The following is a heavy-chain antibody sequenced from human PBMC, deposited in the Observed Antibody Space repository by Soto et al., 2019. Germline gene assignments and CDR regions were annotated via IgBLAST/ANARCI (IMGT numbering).Heavy chain of an antibody. V-gene: IGHV1-18*01. CDR1: GYIFVNYG. CDR2: ISPYTGNT. CDR3: VMVDNYVTPTPHDV. Sequence: QVQLVQSGDEVKKPGASVKVSCKASGYIFVNYGIAWVRQAPGQGLEWMGWISPYTGNTHSATKIQGRLTMTTDTSTSTASIDLGSLTSDDTAVYYCVMVDNYVTPTPHDVWGQGTTVTVSS. J-gene: IGHJ6*02. D-gene: IGHD3-16*01.